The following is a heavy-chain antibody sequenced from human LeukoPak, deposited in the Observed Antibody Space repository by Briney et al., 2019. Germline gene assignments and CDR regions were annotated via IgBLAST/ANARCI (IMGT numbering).Heavy chain of an antibody. D-gene: IGHD6-19*01. J-gene: IGHJ4*02. CDR2: ISFDGSNK. V-gene: IGHV3-30*04. Sequence: GGSLRLSCAASGFPFSSYAMHWVRQAPGKGLEWVAVISFDGSNKYYADSVKGRFTISRDNSKNTLYLQMNSLRAEDTAVYYCATPEKQWHIFDYWGRGTLVTVSS. CDR1: GFPFSSYA. CDR3: ATPEKQWHIFDY.